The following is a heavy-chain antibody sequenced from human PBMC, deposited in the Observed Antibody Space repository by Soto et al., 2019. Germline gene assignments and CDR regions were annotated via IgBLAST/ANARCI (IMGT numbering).Heavy chain of an antibody. D-gene: IGHD4-17*01. CDR2: IDWDDDK. Sequence: LVNPTQTLTRPCTYSWLSLSTRGMYVSWIRQPPGKALEWLARIDWDDDKYYSTSLKTRLTISKHTSKNQVVLTMTNMDPVDTATYYCARTTTTVTIDDFDYWGQGTLVTVSS. V-gene: IGHV2-70*11. J-gene: IGHJ4*02. CDR1: WLSLSTRGMY. CDR3: ARTTTTVTIDDFDY.